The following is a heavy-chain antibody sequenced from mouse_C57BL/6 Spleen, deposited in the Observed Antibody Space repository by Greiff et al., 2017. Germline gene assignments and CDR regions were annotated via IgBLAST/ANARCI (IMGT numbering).Heavy chain of an antibody. CDR1: GYTFTSYW. V-gene: IGHV1-69*01. CDR2: IDPSDSYT. J-gene: IGHJ4*01. Sequence: VQLQQPGAELVMPGASVKLSCKASGYTFTSYWMHWVKQRPGQGLEWIGEIDPSDSYTNYNQKFKGKSTLTVDKSSSTAYMQLSSLTSEDSAVYYCARYTRGGAMDYWGQGTSVTVSS. CDR3: ARYTRGGAMDY.